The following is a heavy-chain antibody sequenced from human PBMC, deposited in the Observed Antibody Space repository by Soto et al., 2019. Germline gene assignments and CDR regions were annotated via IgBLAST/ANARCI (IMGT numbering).Heavy chain of an antibody. V-gene: IGHV3-20*01. CDR1: GFTFDDYG. Sequence: EVQLVESGGGVVRPGGSLRLSCAASGFTFDDYGMSWVRQAPGKGLEWVSGINWNGGSTGYADSVKGRFTISSDNAKNPLSLQMNSLRAEDTALYHCARPQSQPYRNYEYDYWGKGTLVTVSS. D-gene: IGHD4-4*01. CDR2: INWNGGST. CDR3: ARPQSQPYRNYEYDY. J-gene: IGHJ4*02.